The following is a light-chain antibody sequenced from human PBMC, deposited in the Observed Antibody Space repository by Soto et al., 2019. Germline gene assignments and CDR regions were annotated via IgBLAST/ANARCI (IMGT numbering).Light chain of an antibody. CDR1: SSDVGAYDF. CDR3: SSYTTRSTLV. J-gene: IGLJ7*01. V-gene: IGLV2-14*01. CDR2: DVT. Sequence: QSALTQPASVSGSPGQSITISCTGTSSDVGAYDFVSWYQHYPRNTPKLVTFDVTHRPPGISDRFSGSKSANTASLPISVLQAEDEAFYYCSSYTTRSTLVFGGGTQLTVL.